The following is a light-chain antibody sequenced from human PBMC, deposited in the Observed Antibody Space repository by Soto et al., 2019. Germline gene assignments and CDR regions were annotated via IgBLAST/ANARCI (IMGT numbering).Light chain of an antibody. J-gene: IGKJ2*01. CDR3: QQYNSYSYT. CDR2: DAP. Sequence: DIQMTQSPSTLSASVGDRVTITCRASQSISSWLAWYQQKPGKAPKLLIYDAPSLESGVPSRFSGSGSGTEFTLTISSLQPDDFATYYCQQYNSYSYTLGQGTKLEIK. CDR1: QSISSW. V-gene: IGKV1-5*01.